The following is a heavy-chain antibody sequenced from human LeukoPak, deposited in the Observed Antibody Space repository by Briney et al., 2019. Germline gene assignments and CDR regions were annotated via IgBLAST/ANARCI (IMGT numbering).Heavy chain of an antibody. V-gene: IGHV3-74*01. Sequence: PGGSLRLSCAASGFTFSSYWMHWVRQAPGKGLVWVSRINSDGSSTSYADSVKGRFTISRDNAKNTLYLQMNGLRAEDTAVYYCARARSYDYVWGSYPDHWGQGTLVTVSS. D-gene: IGHD3-16*02. CDR1: GFTFSSYW. J-gene: IGHJ5*02. CDR3: ARARSYDYVWGSYPDH. CDR2: INSDGSST.